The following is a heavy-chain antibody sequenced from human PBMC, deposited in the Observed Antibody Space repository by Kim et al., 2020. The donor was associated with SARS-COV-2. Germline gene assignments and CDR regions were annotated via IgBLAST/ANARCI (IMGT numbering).Heavy chain of an antibody. CDR2: ITDGGSII. J-gene: IGHJ5*02. CDR3: VGYAVVAAIP. Sequence: GGSLRLSCAASGFRFSGYYMTWIRQAPGKGLEWMSYITDGGSIIYYADSVKGRFTISRDNAKNTLYLQMNTLRVEDTAVYYCVGYAVVAAIPWVPGTLVT. CDR1: GFRFSGYY. D-gene: IGHD2-15*01. V-gene: IGHV3-11*04.